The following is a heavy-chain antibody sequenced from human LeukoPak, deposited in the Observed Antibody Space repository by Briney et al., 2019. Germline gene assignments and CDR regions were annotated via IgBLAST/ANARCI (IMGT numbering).Heavy chain of an antibody. CDR3: ARGAMVRGVIIDGDDY. CDR1: GGSLSSGGYY. V-gene: IGHV4-31*03. Sequence: PSETLSLTCTVSGGSLSSGGYYWSWIRQHPGKGLEWIGYIYYSGSTYYNPSLKSRVTISVDTSKNQFSLKLSSVTAADTAVYYCARGAMVRGVIIDGDDYWGQGTLVTVSS. CDR2: IYYSGST. J-gene: IGHJ4*02. D-gene: IGHD3-10*01.